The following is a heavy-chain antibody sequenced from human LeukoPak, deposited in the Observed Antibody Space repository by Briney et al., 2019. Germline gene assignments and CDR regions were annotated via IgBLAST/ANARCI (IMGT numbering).Heavy chain of an antibody. J-gene: IGHJ4*02. CDR1: GFTFSSYG. V-gene: IGHV3-30*03. CDR3: AMNLYSYLI. D-gene: IGHD5-18*01. Sequence: GGSLRLSCAASGFTFSSYGMHWVRQAPGKGLEWVAVISYDGSNKYYADSVKGRFTISRDNSKNTLYLQMNSLRAEDTAVYYCAMNLYSYLIWGQGTLVTVSS. CDR2: ISYDGSNK.